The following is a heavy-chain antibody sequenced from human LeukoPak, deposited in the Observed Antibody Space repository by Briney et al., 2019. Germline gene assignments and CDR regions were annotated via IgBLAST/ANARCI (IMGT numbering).Heavy chain of an antibody. D-gene: IGHD1-26*01. Sequence: PGGSLRLSCEASGLTFSSYTMNWVRQAPGKRLEWVSGIRGSGAGINYADSVKGRFTISRDNSKNTLYLQMNSLRAEDMAVYYCARIEWERLGRAFDIWGQGTMVTVSS. CDR3: ARIEWERLGRAFDI. J-gene: IGHJ3*02. CDR1: GLTFSSYT. V-gene: IGHV3-23*01. CDR2: IRGSGAGI.